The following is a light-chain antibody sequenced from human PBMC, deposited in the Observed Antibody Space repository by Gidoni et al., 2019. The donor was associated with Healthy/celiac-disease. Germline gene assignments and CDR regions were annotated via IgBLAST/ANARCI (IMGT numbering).Light chain of an antibody. CDR3: QQYNNWPPRRLT. V-gene: IGKV3-15*01. CDR2: GAS. Sequence: EIVMTQSPATLSVSPGERATLSCRASQSVSSNLAWYQQKPGQAPRLLIYGASTRATGITARFSGSGSGTEFTLTISSLQSEDFAVYYCQQYNNWPPRRLTFGGGTKVEIK. CDR1: QSVSSN. J-gene: IGKJ4*01.